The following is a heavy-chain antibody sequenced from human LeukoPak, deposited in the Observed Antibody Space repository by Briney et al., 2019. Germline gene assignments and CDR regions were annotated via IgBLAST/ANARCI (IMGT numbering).Heavy chain of an antibody. CDR1: GDSISTYY. D-gene: IGHD6-19*01. J-gene: IGHJ4*02. Sequence: SETLSLTCTVSGDSISTYYWTWIRQPPGKGLEWIGYVYYIGTTNYNPSLKSRVTISVDASKNQFSLRLTSVTASDTAVYYCARPVRCSATTCTGPFDYWGQGTLVTVSS. V-gene: IGHV4-59*12. CDR2: VYYIGTT. CDR3: ARPVRCSATTCTGPFDY.